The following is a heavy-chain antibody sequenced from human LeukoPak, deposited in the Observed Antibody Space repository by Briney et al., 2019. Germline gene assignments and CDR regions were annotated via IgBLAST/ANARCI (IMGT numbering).Heavy chain of an antibody. CDR1: GFTFSSYA. V-gene: IGHV3-30-3*01. D-gene: IGHD3-10*01. CDR2: ISYDGSNK. CDR3: ARGAWFGELHPLGWFDP. Sequence: GGSLRLSCAASGFTFSSYAMHWGRQAPGKGLEWVAVISYDGSNKYYADSVKGRFTISRDNSKNTLYLQMNSLRAEDTAVYYCARGAWFGELHPLGWFDPWGQGTLVTVSS. J-gene: IGHJ5*02.